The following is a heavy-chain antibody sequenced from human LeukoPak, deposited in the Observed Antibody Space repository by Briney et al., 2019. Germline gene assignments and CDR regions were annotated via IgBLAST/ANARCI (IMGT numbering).Heavy chain of an antibody. CDR1: GFIFSSYA. CDR2: ISGSGGST. J-gene: IGHJ1*01. D-gene: IGHD3-22*01. Sequence: GGSLRLSCAASGFIFSSYAMSWVRQAPGKGLEWVSTISGSGGSTYYADSVKGRFTISRDNSKNTVYLQMTSLRAEDTGVYYCARAPSEIGGYYPEYFRHWGQGTLVIVSS. CDR3: ARAPSEIGGYYPEYFRH. V-gene: IGHV3-23*01.